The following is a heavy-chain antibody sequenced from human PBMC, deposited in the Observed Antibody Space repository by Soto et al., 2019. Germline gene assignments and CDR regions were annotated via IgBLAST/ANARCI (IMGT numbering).Heavy chain of an antibody. CDR3: ARGNYYYDSEGLDV. CDR1: GFTFTGYW. Sequence: EVQLAESGGALVQPGGSLRLSCVGSGFTFTGYWMHWVRQAPGTGLVWVSRIDTDEGSIAYADSVKGRFTISRDNAKNTVYLQMNRLRAEDTAVYYCARGNYYYDSEGLDVWGQGTTVTVSS. D-gene: IGHD3-22*01. CDR2: IDTDEGSI. V-gene: IGHV3-74*03. J-gene: IGHJ6*02.